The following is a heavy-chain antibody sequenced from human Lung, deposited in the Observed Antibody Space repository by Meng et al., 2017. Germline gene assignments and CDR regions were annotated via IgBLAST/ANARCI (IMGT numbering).Heavy chain of an antibody. Sequence: QGQLPQWGAGLLKPSETLSLTCVVSGGSFSDYYWSWIRQPPGKGLEWIGEINHSGSTNYNPSLESRATISVDTSQNNLSLKLSSVTAADPAVYYCARGPTTMAHDFDYWGQGTLVTVSS. D-gene: IGHD4-11*01. CDR1: GGSFSDYY. CDR3: ARGPTTMAHDFDY. V-gene: IGHV4-34*01. CDR2: INHSGST. J-gene: IGHJ4*02.